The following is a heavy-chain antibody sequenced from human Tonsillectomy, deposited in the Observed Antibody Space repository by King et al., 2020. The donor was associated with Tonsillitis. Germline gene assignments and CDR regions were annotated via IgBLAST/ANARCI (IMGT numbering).Heavy chain of an antibody. CDR3: AKDPTGGWFGEELNYFDY. Sequence: VQLVESGGGVVQPGGSLRLSCAASGFSFSSHGMHWVRQAPGKGLEWVAFIRYNGSKKYYGDSVKGRFTVSRDNSKNTIYLQMIRRRAEDTAVYYCAKDPTGGWFGEELNYFDYWGRGTLVTVSS. CDR1: GFSFSSHG. V-gene: IGHV3-30*02. J-gene: IGHJ4*02. CDR2: IRYNGSKK. D-gene: IGHD3-10*01.